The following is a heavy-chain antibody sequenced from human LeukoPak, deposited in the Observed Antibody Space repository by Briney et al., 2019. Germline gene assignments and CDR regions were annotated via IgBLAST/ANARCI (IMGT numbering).Heavy chain of an antibody. CDR3: ARDIIDFWSGYPYYYMDV. CDR2: VNPSGDST. V-gene: IGHV1-46*01. Sequence: ASVKVSXKASGYTFTSYYVHWVRQAPGQGLEWMGIVNPSGDSTSYAQKFQGRVTMTRDTSTSTVYMELSSLRSEDTAVYYCARDIIDFWSGYPYYYMDVWGKGTTVTVSS. D-gene: IGHD3-3*01. J-gene: IGHJ6*03. CDR1: GYTFTSYY.